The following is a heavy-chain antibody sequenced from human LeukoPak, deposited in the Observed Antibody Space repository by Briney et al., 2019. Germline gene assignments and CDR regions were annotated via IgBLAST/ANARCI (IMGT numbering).Heavy chain of an antibody. CDR2: ITGHGENT. J-gene: IGHJ4*02. CDR3: AKPVDIVLARNYYDY. V-gene: IGHV3-23*01. D-gene: IGHD5-12*01. CDR1: GFTFSSYS. Sequence: GGSLRLSCAASGFTFSSYSMNWVRQAPGKGLEWVSGITGHGENTYYADSVKGRFTISRDNSKNTLYLQMNSLRAEDTAVYYCAKPVDIVLARNYYDYWGQGTLVTVSS.